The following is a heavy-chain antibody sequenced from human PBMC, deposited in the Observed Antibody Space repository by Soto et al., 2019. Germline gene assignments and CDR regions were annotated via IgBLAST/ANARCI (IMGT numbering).Heavy chain of an antibody. CDR3: ARGDYYDTSGPFSDAFDI. J-gene: IGHJ3*02. CDR1: GFSFNTYW. D-gene: IGHD3-22*01. Sequence: GGSLRLSCAASGFSFNTYWMSWVRQAPGKGLEWVANIKPDGSEKWYVDSVKGRFAISRDNPKNSLFLQMNSLRVEDTGVYYCARGDYYDTSGPFSDAFDIWGLGTMVTVSS. CDR2: IKPDGSEK. V-gene: IGHV3-7*04.